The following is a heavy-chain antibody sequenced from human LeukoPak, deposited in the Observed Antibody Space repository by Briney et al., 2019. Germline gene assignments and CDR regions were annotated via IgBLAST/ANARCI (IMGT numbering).Heavy chain of an antibody. J-gene: IGHJ5*02. V-gene: IGHV4-39*01. Sequence: PSETLSLTCTVSGGSISSSSYYWGWIRQPPGKGLEWIGSIYYSGSTYYNPSLKSRVPISVDTSKRQFSLKLSSVTAADTAVYYCARRKETITIFGVVTSTGWFDPWGQGTLVTVSS. D-gene: IGHD3-3*01. CDR1: GGSISSSSYY. CDR2: IYYSGST. CDR3: ARRKETITIFGVVTSTGWFDP.